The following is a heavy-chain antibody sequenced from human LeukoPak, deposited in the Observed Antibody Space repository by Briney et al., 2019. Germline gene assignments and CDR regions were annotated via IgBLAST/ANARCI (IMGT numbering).Heavy chain of an antibody. CDR3: ARREWNRGFY. V-gene: IGHV4-59*08. Sequence: SETLSLTCTVSGGSISSYYWSWIRQPPGKGLEWIGYIYYSGSTNYNPSLKSRVTISVDTSKNQFSLKVTSVTAADTAVYYCARREWNRGFYWGQGTLVSVSS. CDR1: GGSISSYY. CDR2: IYYSGST. D-gene: IGHD3-3*01. J-gene: IGHJ4*02.